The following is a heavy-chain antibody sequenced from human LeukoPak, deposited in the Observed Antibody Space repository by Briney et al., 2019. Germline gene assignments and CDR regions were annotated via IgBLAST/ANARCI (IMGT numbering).Heavy chain of an antibody. J-gene: IGHJ5*02. D-gene: IGHD2-15*01. CDR2: IYYSGST. V-gene: IGHV4-59*08. CDR3: ARSWRYCSGGSCLGWFDP. Sequence: SETLPLTCTVSGGSISSYYWGWIRQPPGKGLEWIGYIYYSGSTNYNPSLKSRVTISVDTSKNQFSLKLSSVTAADTAVYYCARSWRYCSGGSCLGWFDPWGQGTLVTVSS. CDR1: GGSISSYY.